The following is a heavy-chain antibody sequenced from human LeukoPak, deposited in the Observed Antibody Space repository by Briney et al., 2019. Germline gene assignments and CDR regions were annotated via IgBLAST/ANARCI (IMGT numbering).Heavy chain of an antibody. V-gene: IGHV4-59*12. D-gene: IGHD3-10*01. J-gene: IGHJ6*02. Sequence: PSETLSLTCTVSGGSISSYYCSWIRQPPGKGLEWVGYIYYRGTTNYNPSLKSRVTISVDTSKNQFSLKPSSVTAADAAVYYCARGVVLWPGEGYYYGMDVWGQGTTVTVSS. CDR1: GGSISSYY. CDR3: ARGVVLWPGEGYYYGMDV. CDR2: IYYRGTT.